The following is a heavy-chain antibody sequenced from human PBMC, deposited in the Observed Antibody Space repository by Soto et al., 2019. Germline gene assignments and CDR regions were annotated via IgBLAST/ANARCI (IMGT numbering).Heavy chain of an antibody. CDR2: ISYDGSNK. D-gene: IGHD2-8*01. V-gene: IGHV3-30*18. J-gene: IGHJ6*02. CDR3: AKGMKWSETLRNYGMDV. CDR1: GYSLTALS. Sequence: SWEVCGYSLTALSMNWVRQSPGKVLEWVAVISYDGSNKYYADSVKGRFTISRDNSKNTLYLQMNSLRAEDTAVYYCAKGMKWSETLRNYGMDVWGQGNTVTVSS.